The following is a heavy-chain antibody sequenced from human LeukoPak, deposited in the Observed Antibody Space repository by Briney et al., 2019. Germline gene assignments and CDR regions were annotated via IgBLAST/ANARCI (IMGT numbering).Heavy chain of an antibody. D-gene: IGHD4-17*01. CDR3: ARDLVTVTKGFDI. CDR2: IYYSGST. V-gene: IGHV4-39*07. CDR1: GDSISSSSYY. J-gene: IGHJ3*02. Sequence: PSETLSLTCTVSGDSISSSSYYWGWIRQPPGKGLEWIGSIYYSGSTYYNPSLKSRVTISVDTSKNQFSLKLSSVTAADTAVYYCARDLVTVTKGFDIWGQGTMVSVSS.